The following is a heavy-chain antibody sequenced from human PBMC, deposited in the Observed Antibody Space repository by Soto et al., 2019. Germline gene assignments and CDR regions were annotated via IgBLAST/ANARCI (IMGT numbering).Heavy chain of an antibody. Sequence: QVQLQESGPGLVKPSGTLSLTCAVAGGSISSSNWWTWVRQPPGKGLQWIGEISHTGSTNYSPPLKRRVTMSVDKSNNQFSLKAASVTAGDTAVYYGAEYGDEHCYGMDVWGQGTAVKVS. D-gene: IGHD7-27*01. V-gene: IGHV4-4*02. CDR2: ISHTGST. CDR3: AEYGDEHCYGMDV. CDR1: GGSISSSNW. J-gene: IGHJ6*02.